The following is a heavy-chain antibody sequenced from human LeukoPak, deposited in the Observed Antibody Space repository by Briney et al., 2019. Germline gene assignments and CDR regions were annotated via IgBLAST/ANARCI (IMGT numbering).Heavy chain of an antibody. V-gene: IGHV4-34*01. CDR1: GGSFSGYY. Sequence: PSETLSLTCAVYGGSFSGYYWSWIRQPPGKGLEWIGEINHSGSTNYNPSLKSRVTISVDTSKNQFSLKLSSLTAADTAVYFCARGERTVSGDRYYFDYWGQGTLVTVSS. CDR2: INHSGST. D-gene: IGHD2-21*02. CDR3: ARGERTVSGDRYYFDY. J-gene: IGHJ4*02.